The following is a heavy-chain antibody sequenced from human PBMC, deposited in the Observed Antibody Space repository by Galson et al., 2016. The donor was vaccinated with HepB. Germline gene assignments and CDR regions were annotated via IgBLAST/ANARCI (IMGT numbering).Heavy chain of an antibody. Sequence: SVKVSCKASGYTFTSYYMHWVRQAPGQGLEWMGWISPYNDNSDSAQKIRGRVTLTTDTSTSTAYMELRSLRSDDTAVYYCARVDNWTYDYWGQGTRVTVSS. CDR3: ARVDNWTYDY. J-gene: IGHJ4*02. D-gene: IGHD1-7*01. V-gene: IGHV1-18*04. CDR1: GYTFTSYY. CDR2: ISPYNDNS.